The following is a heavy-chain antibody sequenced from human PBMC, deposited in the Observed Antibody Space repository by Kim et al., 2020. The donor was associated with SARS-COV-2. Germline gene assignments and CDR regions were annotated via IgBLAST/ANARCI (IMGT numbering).Heavy chain of an antibody. Sequence: TTYYADSVKGRLTISRDNAKKSLYLQMNSLGVEDMGIYYCARLGYSRSWWGQGTLVTVSS. J-gene: IGHJ4*02. CDR3: ARLGYSRSW. CDR2: TT. V-gene: IGHV3-48*03. D-gene: IGHD6-13*01.